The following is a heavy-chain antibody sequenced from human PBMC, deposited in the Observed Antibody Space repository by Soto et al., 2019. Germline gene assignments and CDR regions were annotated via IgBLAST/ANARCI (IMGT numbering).Heavy chain of an antibody. CDR1: GFTFSSYG. J-gene: IGHJ4*02. CDR2: IWYDGSNK. D-gene: IGHD3-22*01. Sequence: GGSLRLSYAASGFTFSSYGMHWVRQAPGKGLEWVAVIWYDGSNKYYADSVKGRFTISRDNSKNTLYLQMNSLRAEDTAVYYCARDYDSSGYPRYYFDYWGQGT. CDR3: ARDYDSSGYPRYYFDY. V-gene: IGHV3-33*01.